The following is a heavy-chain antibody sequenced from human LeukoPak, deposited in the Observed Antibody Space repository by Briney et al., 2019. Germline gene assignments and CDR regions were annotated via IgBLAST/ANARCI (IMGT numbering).Heavy chain of an antibody. CDR3: AKDSSAVAQYYFDY. CDR2: ISWNSGSI. D-gene: IGHD6-19*01. Sequence: GGSLRLSCAASGFTFDDYAMHWLRQAPGKGLEWVSGISWNSGSIGYAGSVKGRFTISRDNAKNPLYLQMNSLRAEDTALYYCAKDSSAVAQYYFDYWGQGTLVTVSS. CDR1: GFTFDDYA. J-gene: IGHJ4*02. V-gene: IGHV3-9*01.